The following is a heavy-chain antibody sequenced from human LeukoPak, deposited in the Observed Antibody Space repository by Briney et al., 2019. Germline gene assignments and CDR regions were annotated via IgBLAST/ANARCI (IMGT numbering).Heavy chain of an antibody. Sequence: GSLRLSCAVSGLTFNNYAMSWVRQAPGKGLEWVSAISKSGDHTYYAASAKGRFTIYRDNSKNTQYLQMNSLRAEDTVVYYCATSWGPDTSAFRWGRDGMDVWGQGTTVIVS. D-gene: IGHD3-16*01. J-gene: IGHJ6*02. CDR2: ISKSGDHT. V-gene: IGHV3-23*01. CDR1: GLTFNNYA. CDR3: ATSWGPDTSAFRWGRDGMDV.